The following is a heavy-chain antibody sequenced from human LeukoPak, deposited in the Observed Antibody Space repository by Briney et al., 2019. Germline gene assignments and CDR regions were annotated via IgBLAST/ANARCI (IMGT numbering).Heavy chain of an antibody. J-gene: IGHJ6*02. CDR1: GFTFSIYW. CDR3: TRDLGYGMDV. D-gene: IGHD3-16*01. CDR2: INGYGSTT. Sequence: GGSLRLSCEASGFTFSIYWLHWVRQAPGKGLVWVSRINGYGSTTAYADSVPGRFTISRDNAKKTLYLQMNSLRAEDTAVYYRTRDLGYGMDVWGQGTTVTVSS. V-gene: IGHV3-74*01.